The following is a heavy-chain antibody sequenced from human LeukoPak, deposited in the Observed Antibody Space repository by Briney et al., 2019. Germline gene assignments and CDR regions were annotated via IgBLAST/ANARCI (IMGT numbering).Heavy chain of an antibody. CDR1: GFTFSTYA. V-gene: IGHV3-23*01. CDR3: AKANWDDEYIFTN. Sequence: GGSLRFSCAASGFTFSTYAMGWVRQAPGKGLEWVSAISGSGGRTYYADSVKGRFTISRDNSKNTLYVQMNSLRAEDTAVYYCAKANWDDEYIFTNWGQGTLVTVSS. CDR2: ISGSGGRT. D-gene: IGHD1-1*01. J-gene: IGHJ4*02.